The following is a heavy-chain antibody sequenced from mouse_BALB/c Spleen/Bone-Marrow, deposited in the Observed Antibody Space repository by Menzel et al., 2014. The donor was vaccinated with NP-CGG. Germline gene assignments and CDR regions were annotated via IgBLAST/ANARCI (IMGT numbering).Heavy chain of an antibody. D-gene: IGHD2-2*01. J-gene: IGHJ2*01. CDR2: IWGDGST. CDR3: ARDNYGYDY. Sequence: VQLQQSGPGLVAPSQSLSITCTVSGFSLXGYGVNWVRQPPGKGLEWLGMIWGDGSTYYNSALKSRLSISKDNSKSQVFLKMNSLQTDDTARYYCARDNYGYDYWGQGATLTVSS. CDR1: GFSLXGYG. V-gene: IGHV2-6-7*01.